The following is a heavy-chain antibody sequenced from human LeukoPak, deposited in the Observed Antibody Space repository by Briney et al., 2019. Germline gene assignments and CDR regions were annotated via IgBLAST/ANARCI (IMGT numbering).Heavy chain of an antibody. CDR3: ARVGPYYYDSSGYLFDY. D-gene: IGHD3-22*01. V-gene: IGHV1-18*01. J-gene: IGHJ4*02. CDR1: GYTFTSYG. Sequence: ASVTVSCKASGYTFTSYGISLVRQAPGQGLEWMGWISAYNGNTNYAQKLQGRVTMTTDTSTSTAYMELRSLRSDDTAVYYCARVGPYYYDSSGYLFDYWGQGTLVTVSS. CDR2: ISAYNGNT.